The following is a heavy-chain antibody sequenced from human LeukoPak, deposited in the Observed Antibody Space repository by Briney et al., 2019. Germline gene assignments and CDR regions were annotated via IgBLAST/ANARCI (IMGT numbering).Heavy chain of an antibody. CDR3: TSKAYSGSYSADY. D-gene: IGHD1-26*01. V-gene: IGHV1-69*04. J-gene: IGHJ4*02. CDR1: GGTFSSYA. Sequence: SVKVSCKASGGTFSSYAISWVRQAPGQGLEWMGRVIPILGIANYAQKFQGRVTITADKSTSTAYMELSSLRSEDTAVYYCTSKAYSGSYSADYWGQGTLVTVSS. CDR2: VIPILGIA.